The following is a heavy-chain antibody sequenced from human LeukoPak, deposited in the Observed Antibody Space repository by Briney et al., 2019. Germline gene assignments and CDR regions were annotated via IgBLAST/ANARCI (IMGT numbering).Heavy chain of an antibody. CDR1: GGSISSGGYY. CDR3: ARDRGASDYYYYGMDV. CDR2: IYYSGST. D-gene: IGHD5-24*01. Sequence: SETLSLTCTVSGGSISSGGYYWRWLRQHPGKGLEWIGDIYYSGSTYYNPSLKSRVTISVDTSKNQFSLKLSSVTAADTAVYYCARDRGASDYYYYGMDVWGQGTTVTVSS. V-gene: IGHV4-31*03. J-gene: IGHJ6*02.